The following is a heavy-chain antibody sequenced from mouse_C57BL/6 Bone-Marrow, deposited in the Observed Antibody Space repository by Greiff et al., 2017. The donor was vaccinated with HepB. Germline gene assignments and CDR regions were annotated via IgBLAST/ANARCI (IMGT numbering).Heavy chain of an antibody. D-gene: IGHD1-1*01. CDR1: GYTFTSYG. V-gene: IGHV1-81*01. CDR2: IYPRSGNT. CDR3: GKIYYYGSSPWFAY. J-gene: IGHJ3*01. Sequence: QVQLKESGAELARPGASVKLSCKASGYTFTSYGISWVKQRTGQGLEWIGEIYPRSGNTYYNEKFKGKATLTADKSSSTAYMELRSLTSEDSAVYFCGKIYYYGSSPWFAYWGQGTLVTVSA.